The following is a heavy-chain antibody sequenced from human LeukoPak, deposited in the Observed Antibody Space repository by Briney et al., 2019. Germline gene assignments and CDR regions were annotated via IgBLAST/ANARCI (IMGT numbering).Heavy chain of an antibody. J-gene: IGHJ4*02. Sequence: GESLRLSCAASGFTLSSYWMNWVRQAPGKGLEWVANIKQDGSVKNYVDSVKGRFTISRDNAKNSLYLQMNSLRAEDTAVYYCARDPVGAPYYDYWGQGTLVTVSS. CDR2: IKQDGSVK. V-gene: IGHV3-7*01. D-gene: IGHD1-26*01. CDR1: GFTLSSYW. CDR3: ARDPVGAPYYDY.